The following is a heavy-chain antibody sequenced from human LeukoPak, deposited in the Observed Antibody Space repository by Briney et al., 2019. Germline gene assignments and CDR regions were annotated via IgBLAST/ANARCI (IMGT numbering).Heavy chain of an antibody. CDR1: GFTLNNYV. V-gene: IGHV3-23*01. CDR3: ARDRVGSIVFDN. J-gene: IGHJ4*02. CDR2: ISTSGEKT. Sequence: GGSLRLSCAASGFTLNNYVMSWVRQAPGKGPEWVSAISTSGEKTFYANSVKGRFTISRDNSENTLYLQMNSLRAEDTAVYYCARDRVGSIVFDNWGQGTLVTVSS. D-gene: IGHD2-15*01.